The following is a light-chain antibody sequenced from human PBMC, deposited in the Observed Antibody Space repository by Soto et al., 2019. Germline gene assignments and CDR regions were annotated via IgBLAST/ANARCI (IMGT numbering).Light chain of an antibody. V-gene: IGKV3-15*01. CDR3: QQYNNWPGT. Sequence: EIVMTQSPATLSVSPGERATLSCRASQSVSSNLAWYQQKPGQAPRLLIYGASTRATGIPARFSGSESGTEFTLTISSLQSEDSAVYYCQQYNNWPGTFGQGTKVEIK. J-gene: IGKJ1*01. CDR2: GAS. CDR1: QSVSSN.